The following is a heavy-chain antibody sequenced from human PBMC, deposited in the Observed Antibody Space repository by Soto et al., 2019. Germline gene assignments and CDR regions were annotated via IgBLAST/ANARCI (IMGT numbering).Heavy chain of an antibody. J-gene: IGHJ3*01. V-gene: IGHV3-74*01. D-gene: IGHD1-7*01. CDR1: GFTFSSYW. Sequence: GGSLRLSCAASGFTFSSYWMHWVRQAPGKGLVWVSRINSDGSSTSYADSVKGRFTISRDNAKNTMNLQMDSLRAEDTAVYYCARSLPGTYGAFDLWGQGTMVTVSS. CDR3: ARSLPGTYGAFDL. CDR2: INSDGSST.